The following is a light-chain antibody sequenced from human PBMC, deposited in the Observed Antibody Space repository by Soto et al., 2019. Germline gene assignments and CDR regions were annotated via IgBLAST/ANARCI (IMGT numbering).Light chain of an antibody. V-gene: IGKV3D-15*01. CDR1: ESVSSK. CDR2: GAS. CDR3: QQYSVWPLT. J-gene: IGKJ4*01. Sequence: EIVMTQSPATLSVSPGERATLSCRASESVSSKLVWYQQKPGQAPRLLIYGASTRATGIPARFSGSGSEAEFALTISTLQSEDFAVYYCQQYSVWPLTFGGGTKVDIK.